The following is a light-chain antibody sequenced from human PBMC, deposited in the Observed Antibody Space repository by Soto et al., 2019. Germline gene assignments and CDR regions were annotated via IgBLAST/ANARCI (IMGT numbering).Light chain of an antibody. J-gene: IGKJ4*01. Sequence: DILMTQSPSTLSASVGDRVTITCRASQSVRSWLAWYQQKPGRAPKFLIYDVSSLESGVPSRFSGSGSGTEFTLTISNLQPDDFATYYCQQYDNYPLTFGGGTKVEI. V-gene: IGKV1-5*01. CDR2: DVS. CDR3: QQYDNYPLT. CDR1: QSVRSW.